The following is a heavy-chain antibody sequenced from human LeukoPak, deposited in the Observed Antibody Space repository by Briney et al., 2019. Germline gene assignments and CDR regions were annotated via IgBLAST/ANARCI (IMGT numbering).Heavy chain of an antibody. CDR2: TSSDSRTI. CDR3: ARYGSGTSYITNYFDY. J-gene: IGHJ4*02. CDR1: GFTFSSYS. Sequence: GGSLRLSRAASGFTFSSYSMNWVRQAPGKGLGWMSYTSSDSRTIYYAESVKGRFTISRDNAKNSLYLQMKSLRDEDRAVYYCARYGSGTSYITNYFDYGGQGTLVTVSS. V-gene: IGHV3-48*02. D-gene: IGHD3-10*01.